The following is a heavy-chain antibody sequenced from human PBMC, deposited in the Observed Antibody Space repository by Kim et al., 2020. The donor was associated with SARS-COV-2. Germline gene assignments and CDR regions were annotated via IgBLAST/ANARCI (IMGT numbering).Heavy chain of an antibody. Sequence: GGSLRLSCTASGFNFTDYVVNWVRQAPGKGLEWVSWIRTKVYGGTTSYAASVRGRFTNTREDSKNIAYLQMESLKTEDTAVYYCTRGDVEGSSTQYDFWSRPPSGTFDFWGQGTTVIVSS. CDR2: IRTKVYGGTT. J-gene: IGHJ3*01. CDR3: TRGDVEGSSTQYDFWSRPPSGTFDF. V-gene: IGHV3-49*04. D-gene: IGHD3-3*01. CDR1: GFNFTDYV.